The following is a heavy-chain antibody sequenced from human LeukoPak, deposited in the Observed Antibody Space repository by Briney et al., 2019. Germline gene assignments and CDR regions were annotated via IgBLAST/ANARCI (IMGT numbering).Heavy chain of an antibody. D-gene: IGHD6-13*01. CDR2: ISYDGSNK. V-gene: IGHV3-30*01. Sequence: GGSLRLSCAASGLTFSSYAMHWVRQAPGKGLEWVAVISYDGSNKYYADSVKGRFTISGDKSENTLYLQMNSLRPEDTAFYYCARGPGPIAGAKNPFDIWGQGTMVTVSS. J-gene: IGHJ3*02. CDR1: GLTFSSYA. CDR3: ARGPGPIAGAKNPFDI.